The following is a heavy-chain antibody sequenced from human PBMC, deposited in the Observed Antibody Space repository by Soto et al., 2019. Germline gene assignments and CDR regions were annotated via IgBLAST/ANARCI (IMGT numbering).Heavy chain of an antibody. J-gene: IGHJ4*02. CDR3: ATSVAGRGADIDY. V-gene: IGHV4-59*01. CDR1: GGSFSGSY. CDR2: VYYTGST. D-gene: IGHD2-15*01. Sequence: PSETRSLTWSVSGGSFSGSYWSWFRQSPGKGLEWLGYVYYTGSTNYSPSLRSRVSISVDTSKNKFSLRLSSVTAADTVVYFCATSVAGRGADIDYWGQGTPVTVSS.